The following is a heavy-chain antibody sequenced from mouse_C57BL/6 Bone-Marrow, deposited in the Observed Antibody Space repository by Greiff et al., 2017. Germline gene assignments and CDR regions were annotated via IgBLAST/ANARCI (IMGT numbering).Heavy chain of an antibody. D-gene: IGHD3-2*02. Sequence: EVQVEESGTVLTRPGASVKMSCKTSGYTFTSYWMHWVKQRPGQGLEWRGAIFPGNSDTSYNQKFKGKAKLTADTYASTAYMELSSLTNEDSAVYYCTRSGAYWGQGTLVTVSA. CDR2: IFPGNSDT. J-gene: IGHJ3*01. CDR3: TRSGAY. CDR1: GYTFTSYW. V-gene: IGHV1-5*01.